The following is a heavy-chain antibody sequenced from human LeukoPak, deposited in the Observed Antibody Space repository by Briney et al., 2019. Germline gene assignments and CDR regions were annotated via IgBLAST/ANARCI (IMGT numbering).Heavy chain of an antibody. V-gene: IGHV4-59*01. J-gene: IGHJ4*02. CDR3: ARPPGY. Sequence: PSEPLSLTCTVSGGSLNNDYWSWNPHPPGKGLEWIGQFYNSGSPNYNPSLKSRVAISVDATKNQFSLKLTSVTAADSAGYYCARPPGYWGQGTLVTVSS. CDR1: GGSLNNDY. CDR2: FYNSGSP.